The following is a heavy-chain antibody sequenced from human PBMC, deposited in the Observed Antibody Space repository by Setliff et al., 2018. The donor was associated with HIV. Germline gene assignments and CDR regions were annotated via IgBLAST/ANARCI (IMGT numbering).Heavy chain of an antibody. D-gene: IGHD2-2*01. CDR1: SGSISVYY. Sequence: PSETLSLTCSVPSGSISVYYWSWVRQPPGRGLEWIGYVSYSGSTSYNPTLNSRVTMSVDTSRDQFSLKLSSVTAADTAVYYCARARGRAQLSYDSDYWGQGRLVTVSS. V-gene: IGHV4-59*01. CDR2: VSYSGST. CDR3: ARARGRAQLSYDSDY. J-gene: IGHJ4*02.